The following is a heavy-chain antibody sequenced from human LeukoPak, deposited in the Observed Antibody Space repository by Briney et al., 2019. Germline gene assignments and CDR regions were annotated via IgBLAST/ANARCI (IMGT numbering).Heavy chain of an antibody. CDR3: AKGGPYSTSPVDY. CDR1: GFTFSSYA. V-gene: IGHV3-23*01. J-gene: IGHJ4*02. CDR2: ISNSGSYT. Sequence: GGSLRLSCAASGFTFSSYAMNWVRQAPGKGLEWVSTISNSGSYTCYADSVKGRFAISRDNPNNTLLLQMNSLRAEDTALYYCAKGGPYSTSPVDYWGQGTLVTVSS. D-gene: IGHD6-6*01.